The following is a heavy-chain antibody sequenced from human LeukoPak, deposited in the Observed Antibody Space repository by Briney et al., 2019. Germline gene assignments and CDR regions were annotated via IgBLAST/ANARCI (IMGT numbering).Heavy chain of an antibody. D-gene: IGHD3-22*01. CDR1: GGSFSSYT. CDR2: IIPMFAKT. Sequence: SVKVSCKAYGGSFSSYTISWVRQAPGQGLEWMGGIIPMFAKTDYAQKFQGRVTITADESTSTAYMELSSLRSEDTAVYYCARCSRNYYDSSGYSFDYWGQGTLVTVSS. V-gene: IGHV1-69*13. CDR3: ARCSRNYYDSSGYSFDY. J-gene: IGHJ4*02.